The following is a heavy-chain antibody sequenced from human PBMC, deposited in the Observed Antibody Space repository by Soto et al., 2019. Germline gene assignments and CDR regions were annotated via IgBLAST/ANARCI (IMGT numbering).Heavy chain of an antibody. CDR2: INAGNGNT. D-gene: IGHD3-22*01. CDR1: GYTFTSYA. Sequence: ASVKVSCKASGYTFTSYAMHWVRQAPGQRLEWMGWINAGNGNTKYSQKFQGRVTITRDTSASTAYMELSSLRSEDTAVYYCAREVEATRLLYDSSGYYGFWGQGTLVTVSS. CDR3: AREVEATRLLYDSSGYYGF. V-gene: IGHV1-3*01. J-gene: IGHJ4*02.